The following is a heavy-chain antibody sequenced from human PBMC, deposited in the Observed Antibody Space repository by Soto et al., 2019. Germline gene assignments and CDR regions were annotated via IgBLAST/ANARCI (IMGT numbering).Heavy chain of an antibody. CDR1: GFSLSTSGVG. CDR2: IYWDDDK. D-gene: IGHD4-17*01. J-gene: IGHJ4*02. CDR3: AHDTVTTSLVQFDY. Sequence: QITLKESGPTLVKPTQTLTLTCTFSGFSLSTSGVGVGWIRQPPGKALEWLALIYWDDDKRYSPSLKSRLTIXKXTXKNQVVLTMTNMDPVDTATYYCAHDTVTTSLVQFDYWGQGTLVTVSS. V-gene: IGHV2-5*02.